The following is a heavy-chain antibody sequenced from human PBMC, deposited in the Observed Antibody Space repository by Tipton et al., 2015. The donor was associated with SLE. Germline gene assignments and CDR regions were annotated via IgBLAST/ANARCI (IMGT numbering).Heavy chain of an antibody. CDR2: IFSKGST. D-gene: IGHD3-10*01. Sequence: TLSLTCTVSGGSISSGNYYWSWIRQPAGKGLEWIGRIFSKGSTNSNLSLKSQVTISADTSKNQFSLKLNSVSDADTGVYYCAREGDHYGAGSSSYYYYMGAWGKGTTVIISS. J-gene: IGHJ6*03. CDR1: GGSISSGNYY. V-gene: IGHV4-61*02. CDR3: AREGDHYGAGSSSYYYYMGA.